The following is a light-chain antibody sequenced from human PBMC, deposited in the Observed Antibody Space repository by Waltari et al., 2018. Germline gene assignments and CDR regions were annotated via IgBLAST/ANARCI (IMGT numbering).Light chain of an antibody. CDR3: AAWDDSLNGLV. Sequence: QSVLTPPPSASGTPGQRVTISCSGSRSNIGTNPVNWYQQFPGTAPKLLIYTNNERPSGVPDRFAGSRSGTSASLAISGLQSEDEADYYCAAWDDSLNGLVFGGGTKLTVL. J-gene: IGLJ2*01. CDR1: RSNIGTNP. CDR2: TNN. V-gene: IGLV1-44*01.